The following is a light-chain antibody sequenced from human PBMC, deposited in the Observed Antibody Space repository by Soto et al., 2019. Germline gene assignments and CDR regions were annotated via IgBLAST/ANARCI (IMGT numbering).Light chain of an antibody. CDR3: QQRSNWPLT. Sequence: EIVLTQSPGTVSLSPGERATVSCRASQSVSSNLAWYQQKPGQAPRLLIYDAANRATGIPARFSGSGSGTDFTLTISSLEPEDFAVYYCQQRSNWPLTFGGGTKVEIK. CDR1: QSVSSN. CDR2: DAA. V-gene: IGKV3-11*01. J-gene: IGKJ4*01.